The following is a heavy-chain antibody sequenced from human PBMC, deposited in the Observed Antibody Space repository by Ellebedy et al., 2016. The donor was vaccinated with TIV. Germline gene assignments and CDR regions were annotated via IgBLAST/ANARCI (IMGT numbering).Heavy chain of an antibody. CDR2: ISGSGGST. J-gene: IGHJ4*02. V-gene: IGHV3-21*01. CDR1: GFTFSSYW. D-gene: IGHD4-23*01. Sequence: GGSLRLXCAASGFTFSSYWMSWVRQAPGKGLEWVSAISGSGGSTYYADSVKGRFTISRDNAKNSLYLQMNSLRAEDTAVYYCAREARGYGGLLTDYWGQGTLVTVSS. CDR3: AREARGYGGLLTDY.